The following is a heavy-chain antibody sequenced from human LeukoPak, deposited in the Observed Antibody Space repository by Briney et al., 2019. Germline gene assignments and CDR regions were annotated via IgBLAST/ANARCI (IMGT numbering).Heavy chain of an antibody. V-gene: IGHV4-59*01. CDR3: ARGGYSYGSFRLYFDY. J-gene: IGHJ4*02. D-gene: IGHD5-18*01. CDR2: ISYSGRT. CDR1: GGSISSYY. Sequence: SETLSPTCTVSGGSISSYYWSWIRQPPRKGLEWVGYISYSGRTNYNPSLKSRVDISLDMSKNQFSLKLSSVTAADTAVYYCARGGYSYGSFRLYFDYWGQGTLVTVSS.